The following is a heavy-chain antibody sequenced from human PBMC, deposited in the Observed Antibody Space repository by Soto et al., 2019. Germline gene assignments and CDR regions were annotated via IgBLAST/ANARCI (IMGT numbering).Heavy chain of an antibody. D-gene: IGHD6-13*01. CDR3: AHSPTGYSSSWYPYGMDV. J-gene: IGHJ6*02. V-gene: IGHV2-5*02. Sequence: QITLKESGPTLVKPTQTLTLTCTFSGFSLSTSGVGVGWIRQPPGKALEWLALIYWDDDKRYSPSLKSRLTLTKDTAKNQVGLTMTNMDPVDTATYDGAHSPTGYSSSWYPYGMDVWGQGTTVTVSS. CDR1: GFSLSTSGVG. CDR2: IYWDDDK.